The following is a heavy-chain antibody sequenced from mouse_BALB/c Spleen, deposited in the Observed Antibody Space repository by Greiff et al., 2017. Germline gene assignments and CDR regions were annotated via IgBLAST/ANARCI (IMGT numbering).Heavy chain of an antibody. D-gene: IGHD2-12*01. V-gene: IGHV5-6-3*01. Sequence: EVKLMESGGGLVQPGGSLKLSCAASGFTFSSYGMSWVRQTPDKRLELVATINSNGGSTYYPDSLKGRFTISRDNAKNTLYLQMSSLKSEDTAMYYCARDYDYAMDYWGQGTSVTVSS. CDR1: GFTFSSYG. CDR2: INSNGGST. CDR3: ARDYDYAMDY. J-gene: IGHJ4*01.